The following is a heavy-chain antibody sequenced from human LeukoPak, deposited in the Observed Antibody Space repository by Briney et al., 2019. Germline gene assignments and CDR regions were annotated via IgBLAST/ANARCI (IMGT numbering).Heavy chain of an antibody. CDR3: ARESTVDTAMVGLWYFDL. Sequence: SETLSLTCTVSGGSISSGGYYWSWLRQHPGKGLEWIGYIYYSGSTYYNPSLKSRVTISVDTSKNQFSLKLSSVTAADTAVYYCARESTVDTAMVGLWYFDLWGRGTLVTVSS. V-gene: IGHV4-31*03. J-gene: IGHJ2*01. CDR1: GGSISSGGYY. CDR2: IYYSGST. D-gene: IGHD5-18*01.